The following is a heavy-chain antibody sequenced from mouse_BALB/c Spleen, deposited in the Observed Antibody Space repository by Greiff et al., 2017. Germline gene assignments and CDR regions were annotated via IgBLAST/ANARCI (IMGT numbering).Heavy chain of an antibody. CDR1: GYTFTSYN. J-gene: IGHJ4*01. D-gene: IGHD1-1*01. CDR2: IYPGNGDT. Sequence: LQQPGAELVKPGASVKMSCKASGYTFTSYNMHWVKQTPGQGLEWIGAIYPGNGDTSYNQKFNGKATLTADKSSSTDYMQLSSLTSEVSAFYSCEGDYGDGAMDYWGQGTSVTVSS. V-gene: IGHV1-12*01. CDR3: EGDYGDGAMDY.